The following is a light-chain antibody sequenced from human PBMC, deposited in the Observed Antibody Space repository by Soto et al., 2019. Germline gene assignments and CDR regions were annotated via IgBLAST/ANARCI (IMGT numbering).Light chain of an antibody. Sequence: AIRMTQSPSSFSASTGDRVTITCRARQGISSYLAWYQQKPGKAPKLLIYAASTLQSGVPSRFSGSGSGTDFTLTIRCLQSEDFATYYCQQYYSYPRTFGQGTRLEIK. J-gene: IGKJ5*01. V-gene: IGKV1-8*01. CDR2: AAS. CDR3: QQYYSYPRT. CDR1: QGISSY.